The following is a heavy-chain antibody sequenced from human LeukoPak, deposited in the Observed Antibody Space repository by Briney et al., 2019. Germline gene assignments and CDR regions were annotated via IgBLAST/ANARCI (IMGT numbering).Heavy chain of an antibody. V-gene: IGHV4-59*12. J-gene: IGHJ4*02. CDR1: GDSINSYY. Sequence: PSETLSLTCTVSGDSINSYYWSWIRQPPGKGLEWIGYIYYSGSTNYNPSLKSRVTISVDTSKNQFSLKLSSVTAADTAVYYCARGSHVVRGVILVWGQGTLVTVSS. CDR2: IYYSGST. D-gene: IGHD3-10*01. CDR3: ARGSHVVRGVILV.